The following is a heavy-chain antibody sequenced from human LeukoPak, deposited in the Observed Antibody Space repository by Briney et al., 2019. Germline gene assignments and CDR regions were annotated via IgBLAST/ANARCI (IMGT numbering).Heavy chain of an antibody. CDR3: ARAVSADTAMVYFDY. CDR2: VNQDGNNK. J-gene: IGHJ4*02. V-gene: IGHV3-7*03. Sequence: GGSLRLSCAASGFTFSGYWMTWVRQAPGKGLEWVANVNQDGNNKNYVESVKGRFTISRDNAKDSLYLQMNSLRAEDTAVYYCARAVSADTAMVYFDYWGQGTLVTVSS. CDR1: GFTFSGYW. D-gene: IGHD5-18*01.